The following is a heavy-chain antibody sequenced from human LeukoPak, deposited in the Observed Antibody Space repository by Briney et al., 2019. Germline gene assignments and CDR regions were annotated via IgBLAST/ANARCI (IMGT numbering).Heavy chain of an antibody. CDR1: GFTFDDYG. D-gene: IGHD4-17*01. Sequence: PGGSLRLSCAASGFTFDDYGMSWVRQAPGKGLEWVSGINWNGGSTGYADSVKGRFTISRDNAKNTLYLQMNSLRAEDTAVYYCARGEGYGDYYFDYWGQGTLVTVSS. V-gene: IGHV3-20*04. CDR3: ARGEGYGDYYFDY. CDR2: INWNGGST. J-gene: IGHJ4*02.